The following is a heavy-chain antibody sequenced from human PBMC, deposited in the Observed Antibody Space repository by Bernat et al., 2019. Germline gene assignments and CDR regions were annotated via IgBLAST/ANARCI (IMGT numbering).Heavy chain of an antibody. Sequence: EVQLVESGGGVVQPGGSLRLSCAASGFTFDDDAMHWVRQAPGKGLEWVSLISGDGGGTYYADSVKGRFTISIDNSKNTLYLQMNSLRTEDTAVYYCAKDMATIFGVVIHDAFDIWGQGTMVTVSS. CDR3: AKDMATIFGVVIHDAFDI. D-gene: IGHD3-3*01. CDR2: ISGDGGGT. V-gene: IGHV3-43*02. CDR1: GFTFDDDA. J-gene: IGHJ3*02.